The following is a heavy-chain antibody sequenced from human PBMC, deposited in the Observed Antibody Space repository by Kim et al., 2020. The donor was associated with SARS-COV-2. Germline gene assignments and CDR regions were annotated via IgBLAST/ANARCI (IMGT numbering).Heavy chain of an antibody. Sequence: YYADSVKGRFTISRDNSKNTLYLQMNSLRAEDTAVYYCAKDLRGSGWLDWGQGTLVTVSS. V-gene: IGHV3-33*06. D-gene: IGHD6-19*01. J-gene: IGHJ4*02. CDR3: AKDLRGSGWLD.